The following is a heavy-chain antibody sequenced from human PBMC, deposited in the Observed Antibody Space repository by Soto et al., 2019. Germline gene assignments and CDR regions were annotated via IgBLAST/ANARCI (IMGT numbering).Heavy chain of an antibody. J-gene: IGHJ4*02. D-gene: IGHD2-15*01. Sequence: SETLFLTFNVSGFAISRGYYWSWVRQPPGKGLEWIGSIYPSVSSYHNPSLESRLTLSIDTSKNQFSLKLASVTAADTALYYCAREKVVTTFFDNWAQGTQVTVPS. V-gene: IGHV4-38-2*02. CDR2: IYPSVSS. CDR3: AREKVVTTFFDN. CDR1: GFAISRGYY.